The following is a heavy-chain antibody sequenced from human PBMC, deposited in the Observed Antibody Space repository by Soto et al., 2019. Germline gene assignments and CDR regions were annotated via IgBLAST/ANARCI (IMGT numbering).Heavy chain of an antibody. CDR2: ISGSGGST. J-gene: IGHJ3*02. Sequence: GGSLRLSCAASGFTFSSYAMSWVRQAPGKGLEWVSAISGSGGSTYYADSVKGRFTISRDNSKNTLYLQMNSLRAEETAVYYCAKGGVAYSSGWNDAFDIWGQGTMVTVSS. CDR1: GFTFSSYA. CDR3: AKGGVAYSSGWNDAFDI. D-gene: IGHD6-19*01. V-gene: IGHV3-23*01.